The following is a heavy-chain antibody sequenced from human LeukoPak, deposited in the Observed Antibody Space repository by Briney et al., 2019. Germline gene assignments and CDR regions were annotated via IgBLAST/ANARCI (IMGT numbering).Heavy chain of an antibody. CDR1: GFTFSSYA. CDR2: VSYDGSNK. V-gene: IGHV3-30-3*01. Sequence: GGSLRLSCAASGFTFSSYAMQWVRQVPGKGLEWVAVVSYDGSNKYYADSVKGRFTISRDNSKNTLYLQMNSLRAEDTAVYYCARDHLKSSGYFRRFDYWGQGTLVAVSS. D-gene: IGHD3-22*01. J-gene: IGHJ4*02. CDR3: ARDHLKSSGYFRRFDY.